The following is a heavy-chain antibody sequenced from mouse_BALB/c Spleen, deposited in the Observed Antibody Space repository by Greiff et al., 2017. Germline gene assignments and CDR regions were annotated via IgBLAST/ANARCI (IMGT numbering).Heavy chain of an antibody. D-gene: IGHD2-2*01. Sequence: EVKLMESGGDLVKPGGSLKLSCAASGFTFSSYGMSWVRQTPDKRLEWVATISSGGSYTYYPDSVKGRFTISRDNAKNTLYLQMSSLKSEDTAMYYCAGGYDGFAYWGQGTLVTVSA. CDR1: GFTFSSYG. V-gene: IGHV5-6*01. CDR3: AGGYDGFAY. CDR2: ISSGGSYT. J-gene: IGHJ3*01.